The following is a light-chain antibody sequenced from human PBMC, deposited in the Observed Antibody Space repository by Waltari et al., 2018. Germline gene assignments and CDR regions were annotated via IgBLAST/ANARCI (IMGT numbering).Light chain of an antibody. Sequence: DIQMTQSPSSLSASVGDRLTITCRASQGIGNYLACYQQKPGKVPKLLISGASALQSGVPSRFSGSGSGTDFTLTISSLQPEDVGTYYCQKSKRAPFTFGQGTKLEI. CDR3: QKSKRAPFT. J-gene: IGKJ2*01. V-gene: IGKV1-27*01. CDR2: GAS. CDR1: QGIGNY.